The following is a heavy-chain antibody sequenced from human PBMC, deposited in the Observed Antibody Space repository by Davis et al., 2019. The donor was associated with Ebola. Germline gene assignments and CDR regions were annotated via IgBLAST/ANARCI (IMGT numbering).Heavy chain of an antibody. V-gene: IGHV3-53*01. CDR3: ARDPNWGFDS. CDR2: ISSVAFA. D-gene: IGHD7-27*01. Sequence: GESLKISCAASGFTVSSSYMSWVRQAPGKRLEWVSIISSVAFAYYADSVKGRFTISRDVSKNTLFLQVDSLRAEDTAVYYCARDPNWGFDSWGQGTLVTVSS. J-gene: IGHJ4*02. CDR1: GFTVSSSY.